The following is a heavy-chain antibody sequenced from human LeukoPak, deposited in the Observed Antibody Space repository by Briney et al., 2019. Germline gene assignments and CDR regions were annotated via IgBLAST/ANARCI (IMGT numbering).Heavy chain of an antibody. V-gene: IGHV1-46*01. CDR3: ASSGYSGLHIDY. Sequence: ASVKVSCKASGYTFTSYYMHWVRQAPGQGLEWMGIINPSGGSTSYAQKFQGRVTMTRDTSTSTVYMELSSLRSEDTAVYYCASSGYSGLHIDYWGQGTLVTVSS. D-gene: IGHD5-12*01. J-gene: IGHJ4*02. CDR2: INPSGGST. CDR1: GYTFTSYY.